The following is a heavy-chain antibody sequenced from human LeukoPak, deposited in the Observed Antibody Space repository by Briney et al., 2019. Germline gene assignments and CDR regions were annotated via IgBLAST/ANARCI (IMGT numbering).Heavy chain of an antibody. CDR2: ISYDGSNK. CDR3: AKDQGFRQTRAARPFDY. CDR1: GFTFSSYA. J-gene: IGHJ4*02. V-gene: IGHV3-30-3*01. D-gene: IGHD6-6*01. Sequence: PGGSLRLSCAASGFTFSSYAMHWVRQAPGKGLEWVAVISYDGSNKYYADSVKGRFTISRDNSKNTLYLQMNSLRAEDTAVYSCAKDQGFRQTRAARPFDYWGQGTLVAVSS.